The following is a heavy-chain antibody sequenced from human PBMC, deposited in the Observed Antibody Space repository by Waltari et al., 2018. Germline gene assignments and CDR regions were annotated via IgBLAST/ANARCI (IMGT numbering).Heavy chain of an antibody. V-gene: IGHV3-30*02. Sequence: QVQLVESGGGVVQPGGSLRLSCAASGVSCSDHDMHWVRQTPGKGLEWVTFIRDDGSQKSYADSVKGRFTISRDNSKNTLYLQMNSLRGEDTAVYYCARRRDVYNPFFDFWGQGTLVTVSS. CDR3: ARRRDVYNPFFDF. J-gene: IGHJ4*02. CDR1: GVSCSDHD. CDR2: IRDDGSQK. D-gene: IGHD1-1*01.